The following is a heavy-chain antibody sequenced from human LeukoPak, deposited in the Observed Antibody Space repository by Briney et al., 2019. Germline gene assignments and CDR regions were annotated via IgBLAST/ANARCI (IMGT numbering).Heavy chain of an antibody. Sequence: PSETLSLTCAVSGYSISSGYYWGWIRQPPGKGLEWIGGIYHSGSTYYNPSLKSRVTISVDTSKNQFSLKLSSVTAADTAVYYCARDGWSGWYYFDYWGQGTLVTVSS. J-gene: IGHJ4*02. CDR3: ARDGWSGWYYFDY. CDR1: GYSISSGYY. V-gene: IGHV4-38-2*02. CDR2: IYHSGST. D-gene: IGHD6-19*01.